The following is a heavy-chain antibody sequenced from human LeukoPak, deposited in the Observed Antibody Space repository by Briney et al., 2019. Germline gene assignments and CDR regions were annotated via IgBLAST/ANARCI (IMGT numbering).Heavy chain of an antibody. CDR3: AKWTGSGSYYVDFDY. Sequence: GESLKISCKGSGYTFSRYWIAWVRQMPRKGLEWMGINYTGDSDTRYGPAFQGQVTISADKSIDTAYLQWRSLKASDTAIYYCAKWTGSGSYYVDFDYWGQGTLVSDSS. CDR1: GYTFSRYW. J-gene: IGHJ4*02. D-gene: IGHD3-10*01. CDR2: NYTGDSDT. V-gene: IGHV5-51*01.